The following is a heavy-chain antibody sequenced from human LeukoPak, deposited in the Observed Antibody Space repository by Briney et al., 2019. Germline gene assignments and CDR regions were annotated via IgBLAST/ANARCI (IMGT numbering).Heavy chain of an antibody. CDR3: AREGRSSSPMDY. CDR1: GYSFNTYW. D-gene: IGHD6-6*01. J-gene: IGHJ4*02. CDR2: IYPGDSDT. V-gene: IGHV5-51*01. Sequence: GESLKISCKGSGYSFNTYWLGWVRQMPGKGLEWMGIIYPGDSDTRYSPSFQGQVTISADKCLSTAYLQWGSLKASDTAMYYCAREGRSSSPMDYWGQGTLVTVSS.